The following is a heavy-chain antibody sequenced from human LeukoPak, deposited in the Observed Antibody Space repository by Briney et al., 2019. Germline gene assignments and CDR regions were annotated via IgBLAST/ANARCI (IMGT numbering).Heavy chain of an antibody. D-gene: IGHD2-2*01. Sequence: PSETLSLTCTVSGGSTSSYYWSWIRQPPGKGLEWIGYIYYSGSTNYNPSLKSRVTISVDTSKNQFSLKLSSVTAADTAVYYCARESIYCSSTSCYDPYYFDYWGQGTLVTVSS. V-gene: IGHV4-59*01. CDR1: GGSTSSYY. CDR2: IYYSGST. CDR3: ARESIYCSSTSCYDPYYFDY. J-gene: IGHJ4*02.